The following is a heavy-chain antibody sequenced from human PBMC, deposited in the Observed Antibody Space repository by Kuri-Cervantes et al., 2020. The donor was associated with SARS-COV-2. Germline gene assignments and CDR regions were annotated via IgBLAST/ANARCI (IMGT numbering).Heavy chain of an antibody. CDR3: ATSGYYDFWSGYYFDY. Sequence: GSLRLSRTVSGGSISSGSYYWGWIRQPPGKGLEWIGSIYYSGSTYYNPSLKSRVTISVDTSKNQFSLKLSSVTAADTAVYYCATSGYYDFWSGYYFDYWGQGTLVTVSS. CDR1: GGSISSGSYY. J-gene: IGHJ4*02. D-gene: IGHD3-3*01. V-gene: IGHV4-39*01. CDR2: IYYSGST.